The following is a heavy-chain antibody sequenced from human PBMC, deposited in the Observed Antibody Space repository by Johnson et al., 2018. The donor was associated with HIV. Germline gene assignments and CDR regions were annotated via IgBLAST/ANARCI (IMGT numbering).Heavy chain of an antibody. J-gene: IGHJ3*02. CDR1: GFTFSDYY. Sequence: QVQLVESGGGLVKPGGSLRLSCAASGFTFSDYYMNWIRQAPGKGLEWVSYISISGSTIYYADSVKGRFTVSRDNARNSLSLHMNSLGAEDTAVYYCTRGESRRAVVGAFDIWGQGTMVTVSS. CDR2: ISISGSTI. CDR3: TRGESRRAVVGAFDI. D-gene: IGHD3-22*01. V-gene: IGHV3-11*01.